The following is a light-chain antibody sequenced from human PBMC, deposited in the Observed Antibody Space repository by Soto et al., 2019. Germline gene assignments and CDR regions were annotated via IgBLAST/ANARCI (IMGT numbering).Light chain of an antibody. Sequence: QSVLTQPPSTSGTPGQRVTISCSGSTSNIGSNAVNWYLQLPGTAPKLLIHTNNQRPSGVPDRFSGSKSGTSASLAIGGLQSEDEADYYCVAWDDSLNSVVFGGGTKLTVL. V-gene: IGLV1-44*01. CDR3: VAWDDSLNSVV. CDR1: TSNIGSNA. J-gene: IGLJ2*01. CDR2: TNN.